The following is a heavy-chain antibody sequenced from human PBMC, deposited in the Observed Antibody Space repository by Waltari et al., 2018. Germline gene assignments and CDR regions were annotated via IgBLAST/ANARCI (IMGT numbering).Heavy chain of an antibody. CDR1: GFTFSSYG. V-gene: IGHV3-30*02. Sequence: QVQLVESGGGVVQPGGSLRLSCAACGFTFSSYGMPWALKAPGKGLEWVAFIRYDGSNKYYADSVKGRFTISRDNSKNTLYLQMNSLRAEDTAVYYCANGVPHSSGYWGYWGQGTLVTVSS. D-gene: IGHD3-22*01. CDR2: IRYDGSNK. CDR3: ANGVPHSSGYWGY. J-gene: IGHJ4*02.